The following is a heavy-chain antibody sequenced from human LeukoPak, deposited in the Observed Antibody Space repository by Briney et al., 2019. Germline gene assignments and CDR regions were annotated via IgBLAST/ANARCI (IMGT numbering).Heavy chain of an antibody. D-gene: IGHD3-22*01. CDR3: ARYDSNGYYGL. CDR1: GFTFGTYA. CDR2: INGGGSTI. J-gene: IGHJ4*02. V-gene: IGHV3-48*02. Sequence: GGSLRLSCAASGFTFGTYAMNRVRQAPGKGLEWISYINGGGSTIYYADSVKGRFTISRDNAKNALYLQMNSLRDEDTALYYCARYDSNGYYGLWGQGTLVTVSS.